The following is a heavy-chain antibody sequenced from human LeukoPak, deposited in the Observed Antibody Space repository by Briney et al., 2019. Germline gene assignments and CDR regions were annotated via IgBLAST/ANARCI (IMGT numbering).Heavy chain of an antibody. V-gene: IGHV4-31*03. CDR3: ARNRVDTAMVVFDY. Sequence: SETLSLTCTVSGGSISSGGYYWSWTRHPPWKTLEWFGYIYYSGSTYYNPSLKSRVTISVDTSKNQFSLKLSSVTAADTAVYYCARNRVDTAMVVFDYWGQGTLVTVSS. CDR2: IYYSGST. D-gene: IGHD5-18*01. CDR1: GGSISSGGYY. J-gene: IGHJ4*02.